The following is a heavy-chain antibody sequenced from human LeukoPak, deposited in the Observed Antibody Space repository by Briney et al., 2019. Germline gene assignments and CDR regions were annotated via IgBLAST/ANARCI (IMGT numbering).Heavy chain of an antibody. J-gene: IGHJ4*02. V-gene: IGHV4-4*02. Sequence: SETLSLTCGVSGVSISSTNWWTCVRQPPGEGLEWIGEVHLSGGTNYNPSLESRVTMSVDMSENHISLKLTSVTAADTAVYYCAREGGPYRPLDYSGQGTLVTVSS. CDR1: GVSISSTNW. CDR3: AREGGPYRPLDY. CDR2: VHLSGGT.